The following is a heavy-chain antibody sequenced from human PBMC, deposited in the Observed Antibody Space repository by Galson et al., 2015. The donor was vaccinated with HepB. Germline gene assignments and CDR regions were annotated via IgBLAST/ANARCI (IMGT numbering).Heavy chain of an antibody. D-gene: IGHD4-17*01. Sequence: SLRLSCAASGFSFDDYAMHWVRQAPGKGLEWVSGISWNSGNIGYADSVKGRFTISRDNAKNSLYLQLNSLRAEDTALCYCAKGRTVTTYFDYWGQGTLVIVSS. CDR3: AKGRTVTTYFDY. V-gene: IGHV3-9*01. CDR1: GFSFDDYA. J-gene: IGHJ4*02. CDR2: ISWNSGNI.